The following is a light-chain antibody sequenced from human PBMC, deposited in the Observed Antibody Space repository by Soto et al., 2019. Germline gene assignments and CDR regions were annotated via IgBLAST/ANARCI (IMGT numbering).Light chain of an antibody. CDR3: QQYNSYSRT. Sequence: DIQMTQSPSTLPASVGDRVTITCRASQSISSWLAWYQQKPGKAPKLLIYDASSLESGVPSRFSGSGSGTEFTFTISSLQPDDFATYYCQQYNSYSRTFGQGTKVEIK. CDR2: DAS. J-gene: IGKJ1*01. CDR1: QSISSW. V-gene: IGKV1-5*01.